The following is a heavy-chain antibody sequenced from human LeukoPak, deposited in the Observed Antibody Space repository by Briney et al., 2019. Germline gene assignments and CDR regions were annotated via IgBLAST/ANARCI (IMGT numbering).Heavy chain of an antibody. CDR1: GYTFTIYY. D-gene: IGHD3-10*01. CDR2: INPSGGST. Sequence: ASVKVSCKASGYTFTIYYMHWVRQAPGQGLEWMGIINPSGGSTSYAQKFQGRVTMTRDTSTSTVYMELSSLRSEDTAVYYCARDPVREFGELLYDAFDIWGQGTMVTVSS. V-gene: IGHV1-46*03. J-gene: IGHJ3*02. CDR3: ARDPVREFGELLYDAFDI.